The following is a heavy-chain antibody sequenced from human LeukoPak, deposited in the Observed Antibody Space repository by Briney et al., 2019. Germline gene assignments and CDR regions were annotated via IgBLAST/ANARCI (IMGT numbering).Heavy chain of an antibody. CDR3: ARHSSDSSGYQGYYFDY. CDR2: INPSGGST. CDR1: GYTFTSYG. V-gene: IGHV1-46*01. Sequence: ASVKVSCKASGYTFTSYGISWVRQAPGQGLEWMGIINPSGGSTSYAQKFQGRVTMTRDTSTSTVYMELSSLRSEDTAVYYCARHSSDSSGYQGYYFDYWGQGTLVTVSS. J-gene: IGHJ4*02. D-gene: IGHD3-22*01.